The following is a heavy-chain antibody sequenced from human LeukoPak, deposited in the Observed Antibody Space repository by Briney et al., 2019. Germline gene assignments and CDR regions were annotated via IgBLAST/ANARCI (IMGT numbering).Heavy chain of an antibody. CDR2: IIPIFGTA. CDR1: GGTFSSYA. D-gene: IGHD2-15*01. CDR3: ARGVSDCSGGSCYSSSLDY. J-gene: IGHJ4*02. Sequence: SVKVSCKASGGTFSSYAISWVRRAPGQGLEWMGGIIPIFGTANYAQKFQGRVTITADKSTSTAYMELSSLRSEDTAVYYCARGVSDCSGGSCYSSSLDYWGQGTLVTVSS. V-gene: IGHV1-69*06.